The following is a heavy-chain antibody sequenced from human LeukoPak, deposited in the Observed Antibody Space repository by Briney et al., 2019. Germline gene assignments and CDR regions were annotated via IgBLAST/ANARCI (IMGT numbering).Heavy chain of an antibody. CDR3: ARESVSSSWYAHPKNWFDP. CDR1: GYTFTSNY. CDR2: INPSGGRT. D-gene: IGHD6-13*01. Sequence: ASVKVSCKTSGYTFTSNYIHWVRQAPGQGLEWMGVINPSGGRTSYAQKFQGRVTMTRDTSKNQFSLKLSSVTAADTAVYYCARESVSSSWYAHPKNWFDPWGQGTLVTVSS. J-gene: IGHJ5*02. V-gene: IGHV1-46*01.